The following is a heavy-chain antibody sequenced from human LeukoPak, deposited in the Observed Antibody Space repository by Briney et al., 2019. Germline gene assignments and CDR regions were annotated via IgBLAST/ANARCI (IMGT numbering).Heavy chain of an antibody. Sequence: GASVKVSCKASGGTFSSYAISWVRQAPGQGLEWMGGIIPIFGTANYAQKFQGRVTITTDESTSTAYMELSSLRSEDTAVYYCARCITMIAVGGSWFDPWGQGTPVTVSS. CDR2: IIPIFGTA. J-gene: IGHJ5*02. V-gene: IGHV1-69*05. D-gene: IGHD3-22*01. CDR1: GGTFSSYA. CDR3: ARCITMIAVGGSWFDP.